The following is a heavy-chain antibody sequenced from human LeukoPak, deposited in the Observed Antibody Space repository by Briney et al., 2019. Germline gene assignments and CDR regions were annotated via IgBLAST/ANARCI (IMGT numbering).Heavy chain of an antibody. Sequence: PSETLSLTCTVSGYSISSGYYWGWIRQPPGKGLEWIGSIYHSGSTYYNPSLKSRVTISVDTSKNQFSLKLSSVTAADTAVYYCAREGVQLWLDYWGQGTLVTVSS. V-gene: IGHV4-38-2*02. D-gene: IGHD5-18*01. CDR3: AREGVQLWLDY. CDR1: GYSISSGYY. J-gene: IGHJ4*02. CDR2: IYHSGST.